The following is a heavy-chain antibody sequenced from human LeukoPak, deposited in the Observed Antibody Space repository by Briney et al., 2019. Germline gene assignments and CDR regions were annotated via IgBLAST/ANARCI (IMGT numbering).Heavy chain of an antibody. CDR1: GGSISSSNW. CDR3: AREPHTISYPYAFDI. D-gene: IGHD3-3*01. Sequence: TSETLSLTCAVSGGSISSSNWWSWVRQSPGRGLEWIGSIYYSGSTYYNPSLKSRVTISVDTSKNQFSLKLSSVTAADTAVYYCAREPHTISYPYAFDIWGQGTMVTVSS. CDR2: IYYSGST. J-gene: IGHJ3*02. V-gene: IGHV4-4*02.